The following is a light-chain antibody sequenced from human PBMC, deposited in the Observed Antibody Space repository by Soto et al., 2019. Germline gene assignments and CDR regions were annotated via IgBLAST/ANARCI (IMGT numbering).Light chain of an antibody. J-gene: IGKJ1*01. V-gene: IGKV1-5*01. CDR3: QQYNSYV. CDR2: DAS. CDR1: QSISSW. Sequence: DIQMTQSPSSLSASVGDRVTITCRASQSISSWLAWYQQKPGKAPKLLIYDASSLESGVPSRFSGSGSGTEFTLTISSLQPDDFATYYCQQYNSYVFGQGTKVDIK.